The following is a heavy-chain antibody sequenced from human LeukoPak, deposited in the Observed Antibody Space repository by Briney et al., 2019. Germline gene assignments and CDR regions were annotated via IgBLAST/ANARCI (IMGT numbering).Heavy chain of an antibody. V-gene: IGHV3-21*01. Sequence: GGSLRLSCAASGFTFSSYSMNWVRQAPGKGLEWVSSISSSSSYIYYADSVKGRFTISRDNAKNSLYLQMNSLRAEDTAVYYCARVSEDILTGYPGYNWFDPWGQGTLVTVSS. J-gene: IGHJ5*02. CDR3: ARVSEDILTGYPGYNWFDP. CDR1: GFTFSSYS. CDR2: ISSSSSYI. D-gene: IGHD3-9*01.